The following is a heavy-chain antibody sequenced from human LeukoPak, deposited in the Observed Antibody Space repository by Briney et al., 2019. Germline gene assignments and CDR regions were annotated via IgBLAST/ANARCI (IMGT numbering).Heavy chain of an antibody. Sequence: PGGSLRLSCAASGFTFSNYAMHWVRQAPGKGLEWVAVISYDGSNKYYADSVKGRFTISRDNSKNTLYLQMNSLRAEDTAVYYCARVDVDNWFDPWGQGTLVTVSS. CDR3: ARVDVDNWFDP. D-gene: IGHD3-9*01. CDR2: ISYDGSNK. V-gene: IGHV3-30-3*01. CDR1: GFTFSNYA. J-gene: IGHJ5*02.